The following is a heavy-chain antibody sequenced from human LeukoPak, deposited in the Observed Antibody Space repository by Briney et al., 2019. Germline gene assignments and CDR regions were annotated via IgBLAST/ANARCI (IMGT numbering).Heavy chain of an antibody. CDR1: GGSISSYY. V-gene: IGHV4-4*07. CDR3: ARDARLHYYFDY. CDR2: FYTSGST. D-gene: IGHD6-25*01. J-gene: IGHJ4*02. Sequence: SETLSLTCTVSGGSISSYYWSWIRQPAGKGLEWIGRFYTSGSTNYNPSLKSRVTMSIDTSKNQFSLKLSSVTAGDTAVYYCARDARLHYYFDYWGQGTLVTVSS.